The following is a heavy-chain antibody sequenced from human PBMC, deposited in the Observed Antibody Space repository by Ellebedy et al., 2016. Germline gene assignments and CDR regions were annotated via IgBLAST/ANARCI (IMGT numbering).Heavy chain of an antibody. Sequence: SETLSLXXAVYGGSFSGYYWSWIRQPPGKGLEWIGEINHSGSTNYNPSLKSRVTISVDTSKNQFSLKLSSVTAADTAVYYCARRRRDGYNYGGAFDNWGQGTMVTVSS. CDR1: GGSFSGYY. J-gene: IGHJ3*02. CDR3: ARRRRDGYNYGGAFDN. V-gene: IGHV4-34*01. CDR2: INHSGST. D-gene: IGHD5-24*01.